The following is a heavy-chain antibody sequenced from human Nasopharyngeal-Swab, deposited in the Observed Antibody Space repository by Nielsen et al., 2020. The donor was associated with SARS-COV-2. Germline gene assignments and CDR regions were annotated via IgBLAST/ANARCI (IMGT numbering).Heavy chain of an antibody. CDR2: ISHSGST. D-gene: IGHD3-10*01. CDR1: GGSFSGYY. V-gene: IGHV4-34*01. CDR3: ARAIYGSGSYYHAWYFDL. Sequence: SETLSLTCAVYGGSFSGYYWSWIRQPPGKGLEWIGEISHSGSTNYNPSLKSRVTISVDTSKNQFSLKLSSVTAADTAVFYCARAIYGSGSYYHAWYFDLWGRGTLVTVSS. J-gene: IGHJ2*01.